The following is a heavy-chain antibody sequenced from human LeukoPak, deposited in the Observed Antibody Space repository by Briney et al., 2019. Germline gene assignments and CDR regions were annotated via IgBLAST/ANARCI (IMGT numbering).Heavy chain of an antibody. CDR1: GGSISSYY. D-gene: IGHD6-13*01. CDR2: IYYSGST. J-gene: IGHJ2*01. CDR3: AGQEPGIAAAGYWYFDL. V-gene: IGHV4-59*01. Sequence: SETLSLTCTVSGGSISSYYWSWIRQPPGKGLEWIGYIYYSGSTNYNPSLKSRVTISVDTSKNQFSLKLSSVTAADTAVYYCAGQEPGIAAAGYWYFDLWGRGTLVTVSS.